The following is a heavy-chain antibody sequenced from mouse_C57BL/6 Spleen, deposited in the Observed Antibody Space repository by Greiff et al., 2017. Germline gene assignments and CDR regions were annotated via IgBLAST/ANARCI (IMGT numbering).Heavy chain of an antibody. D-gene: IGHD1-1*01. CDR1: GYTITDYE. Sequence: QVQLQQSGAELVRPGASVTLSCKASGYTITDYEMHWVKQTPVHGLEWIGAIDPETGGTAYNQKFTGKAILTADKSSSTAYMELRSLTSEYSAVYYCTRYYYGPYYYAMDYWGQGTSVTVSS. J-gene: IGHJ4*01. CDR2: IDPETGGT. CDR3: TRYYYGPYYYAMDY. V-gene: IGHV1-15*01.